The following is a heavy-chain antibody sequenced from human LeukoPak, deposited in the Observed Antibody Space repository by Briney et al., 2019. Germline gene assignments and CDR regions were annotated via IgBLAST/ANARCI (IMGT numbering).Heavy chain of an antibody. CDR3: AKGRNYYGSGSYSDY. V-gene: IGHV3-23*01. D-gene: IGHD3-10*01. J-gene: IGHJ4*02. CDR1: GFTFSSYA. CDR2: ISGSGGST. Sequence: GGSLRLSCAASGFTFSSYAMSWVRQAPGKGLEWVSAISGSGGSTYYADSVKGRFTISRDNSKNTLYLQMNSLRAEDTAVYYCAKGRNYYGSGSYSDYWGQGTLVTVSS.